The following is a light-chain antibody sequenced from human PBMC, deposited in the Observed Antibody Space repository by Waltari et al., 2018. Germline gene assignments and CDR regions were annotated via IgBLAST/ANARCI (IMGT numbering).Light chain of an antibody. Sequence: QSALTQPASVFGSPGQSITISCTGTSHDVGNYDLVSWYQQHPGKAPKLIIYEVTKRPSGFSNRFSGSKSGNTASLTISGLHTEDEGDYYCCSYSGDLSFGVVFGGGTKLTVL. CDR1: SHDVGNYDL. CDR2: EVT. J-gene: IGLJ2*01. V-gene: IGLV2-23*02. CDR3: CSYSGDLSFGVV.